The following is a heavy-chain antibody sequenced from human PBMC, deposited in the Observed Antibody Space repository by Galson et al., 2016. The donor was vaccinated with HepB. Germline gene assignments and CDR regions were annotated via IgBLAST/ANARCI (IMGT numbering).Heavy chain of an antibody. Sequence: SLRLSCAASGFTFSNYVMNWVRQAPGKGLEWVSAISGSGTNTYYEDSVKGRFTISRDNSKNTLFLQMNSLRAEDTAVYYCARDRGFYSSTWDWGQGTLVTVSS. CDR3: ARDRGFYSSTWD. D-gene: IGHD2-2*01. CDR1: GFTFSNYV. V-gene: IGHV3-23*01. J-gene: IGHJ4*02. CDR2: ISGSGTNT.